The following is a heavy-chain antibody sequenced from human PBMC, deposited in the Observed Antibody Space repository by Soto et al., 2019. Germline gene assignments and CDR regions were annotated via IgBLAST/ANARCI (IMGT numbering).Heavy chain of an antibody. CDR2: LYDVDGS. D-gene: IGHD1-1*01. V-gene: IGHV3-53*01. CDR1: GLTVSGKKY. CDR3: ASWHEREHAYDV. J-gene: IGHJ3*01. Sequence: VGSLRLSCAASGLTVSGKKYVAWVRQAPGKGLEWVSALYDVDGSFYADSVKGRFTTSSDSSKTTVYLQMNGLRPDDTAVYYCASWHEREHAYDVWGQGTTVTVSS.